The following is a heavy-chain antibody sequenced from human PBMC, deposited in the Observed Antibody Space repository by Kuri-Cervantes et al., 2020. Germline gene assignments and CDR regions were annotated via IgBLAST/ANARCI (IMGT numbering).Heavy chain of an antibody. Sequence: GESLKISCAASGFTFSSYAMHWVRQAPGKGLEWVAVISYDGSNKYYADSVKGRFTISRDNSKNTLYLQMNSLRAEDTAVYYCARDTYSSGWFEYFQHWGQGTLVTVSS. J-gene: IGHJ1*01. D-gene: IGHD6-19*01. CDR2: ISYDGSNK. CDR1: GFTFSSYA. CDR3: ARDTYSSGWFEYFQH. V-gene: IGHV3-30-3*01.